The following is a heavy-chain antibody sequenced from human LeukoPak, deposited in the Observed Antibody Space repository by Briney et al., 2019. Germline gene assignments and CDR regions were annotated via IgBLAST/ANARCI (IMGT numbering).Heavy chain of an antibody. V-gene: IGHV1-2*02. CDR1: GYNFTDFY. CDR2: IKPNSGVT. CDR3: ARDPPMAGTPSLDS. J-gene: IGHJ4*02. D-gene: IGHD1-14*01. Sequence: ASVKVSCKTSGYNFTDFYIHWVRQAPGQGLEWMGLIKPNSGVTKYAEKFQGRVTMTTETPMSTAFMELSGMRGDGKPDYNFARDPPMAGTPSLDSGGRGTPVIVSS.